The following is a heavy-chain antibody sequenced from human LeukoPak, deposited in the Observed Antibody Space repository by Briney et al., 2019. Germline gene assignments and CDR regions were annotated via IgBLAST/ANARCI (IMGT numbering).Heavy chain of an antibody. CDR3: ARLAMAYGAFDY. Sequence: GESLKISCKISGYSFTSYWIAWVRQKPGKGLEWMGIIYPQDSDTTYSPSFRGQVTMSADKSINTAYLHWSSLKASDTAMYYCARLAMAYGAFDYWGQGTLVTVSS. CDR2: IYPQDSDT. J-gene: IGHJ4*02. D-gene: IGHD5-18*01. CDR1: GYSFTSYW. V-gene: IGHV5-51*01.